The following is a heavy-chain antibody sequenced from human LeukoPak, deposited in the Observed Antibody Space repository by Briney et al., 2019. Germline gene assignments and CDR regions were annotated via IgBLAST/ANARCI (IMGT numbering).Heavy chain of an antibody. D-gene: IGHD2-15*01. CDR1: GFTSSSHW. Sequence: GGSLRLSCAAPGFTSSSHWMDWVRQAPGKGLVWVSRIKSDGSSTSYADSVKGRFTISRDNAKNTLYLQMNSLRADDTAVYYCTTVNVPATSYWGQGTLVTVSS. CDR3: TTVNVPATSY. CDR2: IKSDGSST. J-gene: IGHJ4*02. V-gene: IGHV3-74*01.